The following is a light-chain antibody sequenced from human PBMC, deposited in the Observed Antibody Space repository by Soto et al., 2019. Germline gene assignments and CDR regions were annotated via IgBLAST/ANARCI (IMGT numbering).Light chain of an antibody. J-gene: IGLJ3*02. V-gene: IGLV3-21*02. CDR3: QLWDSSRDHPWV. CDR2: DYN. Sequence: SYELTQPPSVSVAPGQTASITCCGYNIGSGSVHWYQQKPGQAPVLVVYDYNDRPSGIPERFSGSNSGNTATLTISRVEAGDEADYYCQLWDSSRDHPWVFGGGTKLTVL. CDR1: NIGSGS.